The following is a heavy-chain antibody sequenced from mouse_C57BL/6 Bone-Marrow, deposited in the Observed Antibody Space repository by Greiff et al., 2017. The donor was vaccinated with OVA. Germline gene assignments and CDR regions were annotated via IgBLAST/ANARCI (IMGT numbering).Heavy chain of an antibody. D-gene: IGHD2-3*01. Sequence: VQLVESGPELVKPGASVKISCKASGYAFSSSWMNWVKQRPGKGLEWIGRIYPGDGDTNYNGKFKGKATLTADKSSSTAYMQLSSLTSEDSAVYFCARGRWLLPYWYFDVWGTGTTVTVSS. V-gene: IGHV1-82*01. J-gene: IGHJ1*03. CDR3: ARGRWLLPYWYFDV. CDR1: GYAFSSSW. CDR2: IYPGDGDT.